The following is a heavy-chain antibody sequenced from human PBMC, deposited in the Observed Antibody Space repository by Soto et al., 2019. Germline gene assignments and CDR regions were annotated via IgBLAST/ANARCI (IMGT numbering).Heavy chain of an antibody. CDR3: ARIRTYYYDSSGYYDY. CDR1: GGSISSGGYY. D-gene: IGHD3-22*01. Sequence: SETLSLTCTVSGGSISSGGYYWSWIRQHPGKGLEWIGYIYYSGSTYYNPSLKSRVTISVDTSKNQFSLKLSSVTAADMAVYYCARIRTYYYDSSGYYDYWGQGTLVTVSS. CDR2: IYYSGST. V-gene: IGHV4-31*03. J-gene: IGHJ4*02.